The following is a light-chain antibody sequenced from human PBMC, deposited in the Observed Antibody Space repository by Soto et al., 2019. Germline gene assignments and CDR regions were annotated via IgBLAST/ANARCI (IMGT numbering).Light chain of an antibody. CDR3: QQSHSKPYT. V-gene: IGKV1-39*01. CDR1: QSISSH. CDR2: AAS. Sequence: DIQMTQSPSSLSASIGDRVTITCRAGQSISSHLTWYQQKPGKAPKLLIYAASTLQVGVPSRFSGSASGTDFTLTISSLQPEDFATYYCQQSHSKPYTFGQGTKVEI. J-gene: IGKJ2*01.